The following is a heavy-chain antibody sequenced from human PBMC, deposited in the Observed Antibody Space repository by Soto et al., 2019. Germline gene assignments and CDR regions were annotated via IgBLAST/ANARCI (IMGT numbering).Heavy chain of an antibody. CDR3: AKDRQWLVLWYFDL. J-gene: IGHJ2*01. CDR1: GFTFSSYG. V-gene: IGHV3-30*18. Sequence: QVQLVESGGGVVQPGRSLRLSCAASGFTFSSYGMHWVRQAPGKGLEWVAVISYDGSNKYYADSVKGRFTISRDNSKNKLYLQMNSLRAEDTAVYYCAKDRQWLVLWYFDLWGRGTLVTVSS. D-gene: IGHD6-19*01. CDR2: ISYDGSNK.